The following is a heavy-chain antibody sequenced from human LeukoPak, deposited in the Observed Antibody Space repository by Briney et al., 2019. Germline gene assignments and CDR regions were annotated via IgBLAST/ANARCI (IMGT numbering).Heavy chain of an antibody. CDR1: GGSISSSSYY. J-gene: IGHJ6*02. Sequence: SETLSLTCTVSGGSISSSSYYWGWIRQPPGKGLEWFGSIYYSGSTYYNPSLKSRVTISVDTSKNQFSLKLSSVTAADTAVYYCARHGRSYCSSTSCSSYYYYGMDVWGQGTTVTVSS. D-gene: IGHD2-2*01. CDR2: IYYSGST. V-gene: IGHV4-39*01. CDR3: ARHGRSYCSSTSCSSYYYYGMDV.